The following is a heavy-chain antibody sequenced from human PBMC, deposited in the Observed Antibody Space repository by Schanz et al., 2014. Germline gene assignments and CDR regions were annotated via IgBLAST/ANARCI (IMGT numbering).Heavy chain of an antibody. CDR2: INPSGGST. D-gene: IGHD5-12*01. V-gene: IGHV1-46*01. J-gene: IGHJ3*02. Sequence: QVQLVQSGAEVKKPGASVKVSCKASGYTFVSYSMHWVRHAPGQGLEWMGIINPSGGSTRYGQKFQGRITVTTDTSTSTVYLELSSPRSDDTAVYYCARGGGPEDVFDIWGQGTILTVSS. CDR1: GYTFVSYS. CDR3: ARGGGPEDVFDI.